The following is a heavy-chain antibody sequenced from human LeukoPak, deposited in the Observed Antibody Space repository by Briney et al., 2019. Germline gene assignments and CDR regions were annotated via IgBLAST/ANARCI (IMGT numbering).Heavy chain of an antibody. J-gene: IGHJ3*02. Sequence: PSETLSLTCAVSGGSISSSNWWSWVRQPPGKGLEWIGEIYHSGSTNYNPSLKSRVTISVDTSKNQFSLKLSSVTAADTAVYYCARDYHGIVVVNDAFDIWGQGTMVTVSS. V-gene: IGHV4-4*02. CDR3: ARDYHGIVVVNDAFDI. D-gene: IGHD3-22*01. CDR1: GGSISSSNW. CDR2: IYHSGST.